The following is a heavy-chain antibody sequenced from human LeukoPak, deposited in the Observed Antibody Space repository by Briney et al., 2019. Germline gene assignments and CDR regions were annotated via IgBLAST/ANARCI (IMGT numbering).Heavy chain of an antibody. J-gene: IGHJ4*02. D-gene: IGHD3-3*01. V-gene: IGHV3-9*01. CDR2: ISWNSGSI. CDR3: AKDTAYDFWSGYSDY. CDR1: GFTFDDYA. Sequence: PGRSLRLSCAASGFTFDDYAMHWVRQAPGKGLEWVSGISWNSGSIGYADSVKGRFTISRDNAKNSLYLQTNSLRAEDTALYYCAKDTAYDFWSGYSDYWGQGTLVTVSS.